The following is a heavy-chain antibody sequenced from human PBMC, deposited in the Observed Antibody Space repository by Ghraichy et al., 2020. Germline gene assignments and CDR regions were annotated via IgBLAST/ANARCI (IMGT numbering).Heavy chain of an antibody. V-gene: IGHV1-46*01. CDR3: AREDNSFDS. J-gene: IGHJ5*01. D-gene: IGHD5-24*01. CDR2: IKPGSDST. CDR1: GYTFTNYY. Sequence: ASVKVSCKASGYTFTNYYIHWVRQAPGQGLEWMGIIKPGSDSTGYAQKFQGRLTMIRDTSTSTVYMELSSLRSEDTAMYFCAREDNSFDSWGQGTVVIVS.